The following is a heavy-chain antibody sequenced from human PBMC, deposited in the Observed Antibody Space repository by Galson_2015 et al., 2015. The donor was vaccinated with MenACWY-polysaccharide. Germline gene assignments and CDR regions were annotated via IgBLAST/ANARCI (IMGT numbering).Heavy chain of an antibody. J-gene: IGHJ6*02. D-gene: IGHD3-10*01. CDR2: IAGDESNT. CDR3: TREWVVREPTNRNNSHGMDV. Sequence: SLRLSCAASGFTFGPYWMHWVRQSPEKGLVWVSHIAGDESNTNYADSVKGRFTISRDNAKNTLYLQMNSLRVEDTAVYYCTREWVVREPTNRNNSHGMDVWGQGTTVTVSS. V-gene: IGHV3-74*01. CDR1: GFTFGPYW.